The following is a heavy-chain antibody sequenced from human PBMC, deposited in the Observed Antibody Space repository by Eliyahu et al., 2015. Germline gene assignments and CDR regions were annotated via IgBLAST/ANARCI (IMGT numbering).Heavy chain of an antibody. Sequence: EVQLVESGGGLVKPGGSLRLSCAASGFTFSSYSMNWVRQAPGKGLEWVSSISSSSSYIYYADSVKGRXTISRDNAKNSLYLQMNSLRAEDTAVYYCARDSCSGGSCYTPDYWGQGTLVTVSS. D-gene: IGHD2-15*01. CDR2: ISSSSSYI. V-gene: IGHV3-21*01. J-gene: IGHJ4*02. CDR3: ARDSCSGGSCYTPDY. CDR1: GFTFSSYS.